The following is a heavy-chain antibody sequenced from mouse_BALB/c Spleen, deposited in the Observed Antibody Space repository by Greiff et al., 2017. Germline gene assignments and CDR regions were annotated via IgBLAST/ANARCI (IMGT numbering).Heavy chain of an antibody. V-gene: IGHV3-8*02. CDR1: GDSITSGY. Sequence: DVKLQESGPSLVKPSQTLSLTCSVTGDSITSGYWNWIRKFPGNKLEYMGYISYSGSTYYNPSLKSRISITRDTSKNQSYLQLNSVTTEDTATYYCARYRSNALLQLRWDFDVWGAGTTVTVSS. D-gene: IGHD1-2*01. J-gene: IGHJ1*01. CDR3: ARYRSNALLQLRWDFDV. CDR2: ISYSGST.